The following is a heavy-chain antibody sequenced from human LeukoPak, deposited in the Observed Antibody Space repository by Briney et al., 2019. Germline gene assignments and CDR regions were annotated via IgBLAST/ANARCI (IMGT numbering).Heavy chain of an antibody. J-gene: IGHJ6*03. CDR2: ICRSSSCI. Sequence: GGSLRLSCAASGFTFSYYSMNWVRQAPGKGLEWVSSICRSSSCIYYADSVKGRFTISRDNAKNSLYLQMNSLRAEDTAVYYCARDPGGLTGILYYYYMDVWGKGTTVTVSS. D-gene: IGHD3-9*01. V-gene: IGHV3-21*01. CDR1: GFTFSYYS. CDR3: ARDPGGLTGILYYYYMDV.